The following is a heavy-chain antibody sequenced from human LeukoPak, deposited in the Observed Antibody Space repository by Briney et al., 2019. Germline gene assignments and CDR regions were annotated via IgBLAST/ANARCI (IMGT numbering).Heavy chain of an antibody. CDR2: ISSSSSTI. Sequence: GGSLRLSCAASGFTFSSYSMNWVGQAPGKGLGWVSYISSSSSTIYYADSVKGRFTISRDNAKNSLYLQMNSLRAEDTAVYYCARVGVAGNFDYWGQGTLVTVSS. J-gene: IGHJ4*02. CDR3: ARVGVAGNFDY. CDR1: GFTFSSYS. V-gene: IGHV3-48*04. D-gene: IGHD6-19*01.